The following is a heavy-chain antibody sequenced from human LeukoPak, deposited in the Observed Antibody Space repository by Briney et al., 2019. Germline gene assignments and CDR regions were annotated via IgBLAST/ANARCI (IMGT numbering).Heavy chain of an antibody. Sequence: PGGSLRLSCAASGFTFSSYAMSWVRQAPGKGLEWVSVIYSGGSTYYADSVKGRFTISRDNSKNTLYLQMNSLRAEDTAVYYCAREGRYFDWLLDAFGIWGQGKMVTVFS. CDR3: AREGRYFDWLLDAFGI. CDR2: IYSGGST. J-gene: IGHJ3*02. CDR1: GFTFSSYA. D-gene: IGHD3-9*01. V-gene: IGHV3-66*01.